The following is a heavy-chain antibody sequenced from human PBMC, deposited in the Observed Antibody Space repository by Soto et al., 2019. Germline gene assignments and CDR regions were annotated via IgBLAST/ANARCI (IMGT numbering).Heavy chain of an antibody. Sequence: QDHLVQSGAAVKKPAASVKISCRATGGTFSTYAFSWVRQSHGQGLEWMRGIIPMFATPIYAQKYQGRISITADDSTSAAYMEVTSLRSNDTAVYFCARGEYDVVVMAGSSRGYQHAYHGMAVWGQGTSVTVS. V-gene: IGHV1-69*12. CDR2: IIPMFATP. D-gene: IGHD2-15*01. CDR3: ARGEYDVVVMAGSSRGYQHAYHGMAV. J-gene: IGHJ6*02. CDR1: GGTFSTYA.